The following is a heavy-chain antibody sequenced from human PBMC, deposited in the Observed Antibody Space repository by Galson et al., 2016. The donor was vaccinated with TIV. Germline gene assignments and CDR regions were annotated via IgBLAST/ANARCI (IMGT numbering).Heavy chain of an antibody. CDR3: ARDRDYYDSSSYSPDAFDM. D-gene: IGHD3-22*01. Sequence: SLRLSCAASGFTFSAYAMTLVRQGPGKGLEWVSSMTGPFMGTTGGGTFYADSVKGRFTISRDNARNSLHLQINSLRVEDTAVYYCARDRDYYDSSSYSPDAFDMWGQGTMVTVSS. J-gene: IGHJ3*02. V-gene: IGHV3-23*01. CDR1: GFTFSAYA. CDR2: MTGPFMGTTGGGT.